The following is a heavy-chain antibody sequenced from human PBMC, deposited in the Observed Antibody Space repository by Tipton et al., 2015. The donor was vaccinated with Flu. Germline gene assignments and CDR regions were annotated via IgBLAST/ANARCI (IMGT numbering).Heavy chain of an antibody. CDR2: IYHSGST. D-gene: IGHD6-6*01. J-gene: IGHJ2*01. CDR1: GYSISSGYY. V-gene: IGHV4-38-2*01. CDR3: ARYSGSVATNWYFDL. Sequence: TLSLTCSVSGYSISSGYYWGWVRRPPGKGLEWIGTIYHSGSTYYNPSLKSRVTISKDTSKNQNSLIPNFVTAADTAMYYCARYSGSVATNWYFDLWGRGTLVTVSS.